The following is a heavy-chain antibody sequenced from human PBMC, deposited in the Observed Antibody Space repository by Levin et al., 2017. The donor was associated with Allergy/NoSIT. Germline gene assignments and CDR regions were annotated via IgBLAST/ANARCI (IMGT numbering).Heavy chain of an antibody. CDR1: GGSISDDSYY. CDR3: AGEPNSPYYYHYGLDV. J-gene: IGHJ6*02. V-gene: IGHV4-39*07. CDR2: IYYDGSA. Sequence: SQTLSLTCTVSGGSISDDSYYWAWVRQPPGKGMEWVGSIYYDGSAYYNPSVKTRLTISVDTSKNQFSLRVNSVTAADTAVYYCAGEPNSPYYYHYGLDVWGPGTTVTVSS. D-gene: IGHD2/OR15-2a*01.